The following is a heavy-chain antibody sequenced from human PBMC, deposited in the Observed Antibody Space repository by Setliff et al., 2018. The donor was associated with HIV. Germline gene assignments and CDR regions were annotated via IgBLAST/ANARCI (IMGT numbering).Heavy chain of an antibody. CDR3: AKAAVEMTTIAFGGPPGY. CDR2: IIPFIDAT. V-gene: IGHV1-69*11. J-gene: IGHJ4*02. D-gene: IGHD3-16*01. Sequence: ASVNVSCKASGGTFRSYSINWVRQAPGQGLEWMGTIIPFIDATHYAQSFQGRLTITADESSNTAYMELSSLRLHDTAVYYCAKAAVEMTTIAFGGPPGYWGQGTLVTVSS. CDR1: GGTFRSYS.